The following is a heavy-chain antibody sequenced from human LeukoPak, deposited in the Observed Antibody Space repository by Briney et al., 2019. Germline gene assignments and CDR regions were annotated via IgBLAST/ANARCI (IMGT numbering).Heavy chain of an antibody. Sequence: SETLSLTCTVSGGSISSYYWSWIRQPPGKGLEWIGYIYYSGSTNYNPSLKSRVTISVDTSKNQFSLKLSSVTAADTAVYYCARHNPGSGSLPDAFDIWGQGTMVTVSS. CDR2: IYYSGST. CDR3: ARHNPGSGSLPDAFDI. V-gene: IGHV4-59*08. J-gene: IGHJ3*02. D-gene: IGHD3-10*01. CDR1: GGSISSYY.